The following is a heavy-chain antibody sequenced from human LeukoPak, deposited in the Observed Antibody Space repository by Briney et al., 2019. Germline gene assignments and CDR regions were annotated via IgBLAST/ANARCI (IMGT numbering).Heavy chain of an antibody. D-gene: IGHD3-10*01. Sequence: GGSLRLSCAASGFTFSAYWMSWVRQAPGRGLEWVANINQDESEKNYVDSVKGRFTISRDNAQNSLYLQLNSLRAEDTALYFCARDRGYSNFDCWGQGTLVTVSS. CDR2: INQDESEK. CDR1: GFTFSAYW. V-gene: IGHV3-7*01. J-gene: IGHJ4*02. CDR3: ARDRGYSNFDC.